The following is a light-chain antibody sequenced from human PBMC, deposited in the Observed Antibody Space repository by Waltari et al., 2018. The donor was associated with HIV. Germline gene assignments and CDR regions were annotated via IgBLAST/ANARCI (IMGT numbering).Light chain of an antibody. Sequence: DLQMTQSPSSPSASVVTSVTLTCRASQNITTYLSCYQQKPGKAPLLLLYAASTLQSGVASRFSGSGSGTDFTLTISSLQPGDFASYYCQQTYSLPLTFGGGTKVVIK. CDR3: QQTYSLPLT. CDR1: QNITTY. V-gene: IGKV1-39*01. J-gene: IGKJ4*01. CDR2: AAS.